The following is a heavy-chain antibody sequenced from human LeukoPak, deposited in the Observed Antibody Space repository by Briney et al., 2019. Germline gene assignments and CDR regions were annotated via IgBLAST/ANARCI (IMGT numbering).Heavy chain of an antibody. D-gene: IGHD3-3*01. J-gene: IGHJ3*02. Sequence: SETLSLTCTVSGGPIRNSYWSWVRHSAGTGMQWMWRIHGTLGSTNHNPSLKRRVVMSLDTSTNQFSLRLSAMSAADTATYYCARIFDRDIWGQGTLVTVSP. V-gene: IGHV4-4*07. CDR1: GGPIRNSY. CDR3: ARIFDRDI. CDR2: IHGTLGST.